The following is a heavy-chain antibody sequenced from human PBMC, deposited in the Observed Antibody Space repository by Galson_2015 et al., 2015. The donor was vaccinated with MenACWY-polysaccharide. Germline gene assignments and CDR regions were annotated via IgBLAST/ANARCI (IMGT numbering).Heavy chain of an antibody. CDR3: AKDGVYCSSTSCYVYYYYYMDV. Sequence: SLRLSCAASGFTFSSYGMHWVRQAPGKGLEWVAVISYDGSNKYYADSVKGRLTISRDNSKNTLYLQMNSLRAEDTAVYYCAKDGVYCSSTSCYVYYYYYMDVWGKGTTVTVSS. D-gene: IGHD2-2*01. CDR2: ISYDGSNK. CDR1: GFTFSSYG. V-gene: IGHV3-30*18. J-gene: IGHJ6*03.